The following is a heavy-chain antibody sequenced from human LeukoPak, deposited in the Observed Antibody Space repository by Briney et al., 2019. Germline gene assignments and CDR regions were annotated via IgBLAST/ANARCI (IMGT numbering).Heavy chain of an antibody. J-gene: IGHJ4*02. CDR3: ARSGGGMDDY. CDR2: ISSSGNYI. D-gene: IGHD3-16*01. Sequence: AGASLRLSCAASGLTFSSYRMNWVRQAPGKGLEWVSSISSSGNYIYYADSVKGRFTISRDNAKNSLYLQMNSLRAEDTAVYYCARSGGGMDDYWGQGTLVTVST. CDR1: GLTFSSYR. V-gene: IGHV3-21*01.